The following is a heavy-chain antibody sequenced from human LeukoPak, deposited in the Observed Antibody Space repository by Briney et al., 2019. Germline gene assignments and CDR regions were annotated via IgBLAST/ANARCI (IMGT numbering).Heavy chain of an antibody. Sequence: ASVKVSCKASGYTFTSYYMHWVRQAPGQGLEWMGIINPSGGSTSYAQKFQGRVTMTRDMSTSTVYMELSSLRSEDTAVYYCAGDKLGIAAADYWGQGTLVTVSS. D-gene: IGHD6-13*01. CDR1: GYTFTSYY. CDR3: AGDKLGIAAADY. J-gene: IGHJ4*02. V-gene: IGHV1-46*01. CDR2: INPSGGST.